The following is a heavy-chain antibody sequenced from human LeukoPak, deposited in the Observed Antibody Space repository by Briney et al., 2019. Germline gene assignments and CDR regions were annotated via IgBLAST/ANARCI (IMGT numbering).Heavy chain of an antibody. CDR1: GFTVSNNY. CDR3: ASMYSSSWYDVSHWFDP. Sequence: PGGSLRLSCAASGFTVSNNYMRWVRQAPGKGLEWVSSIYSRGSTSYVDSVKGRFTISRDNSKNTLYLQMNSLRAEDTAVYYCASMYSSSWYDVSHWFDPWGQGTLVTVSS. D-gene: IGHD6-13*01. J-gene: IGHJ5*02. CDR2: IYSRGST. V-gene: IGHV3-53*01.